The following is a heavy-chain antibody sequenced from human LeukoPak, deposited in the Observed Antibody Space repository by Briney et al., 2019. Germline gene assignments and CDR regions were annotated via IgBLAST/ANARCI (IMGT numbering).Heavy chain of an antibody. V-gene: IGHV1-2*02. CDR1: GYTFTGYY. CDR3: ARDENRYCGGGSCYSLLYWYFDL. J-gene: IGHJ2*01. CDR2: INPNSGGT. D-gene: IGHD2-15*01. Sequence: ASVKVSCKASGYTFTGYYMHWVRQAPGQGLEWMGWINPNSGGTNYAQKFQGRVTMTRDTSISTAYMELSRLRSDDTAVYYCARDENRYCGGGSCYSLLYWYFDLWGRGTLVTVSS.